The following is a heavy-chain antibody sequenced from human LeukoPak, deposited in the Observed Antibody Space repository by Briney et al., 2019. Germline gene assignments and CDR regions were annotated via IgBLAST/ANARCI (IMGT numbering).Heavy chain of an antibody. Sequence: SVKVSCKASGGTFSSYAISWVRQAPGQGLEWMGGIIPIFGTANYAQKFQGRVTITADESTNTAYMELSSLRSEDTAVYYCARPTTYYYDSSAYHVDGFDIWGQGTMVTVSS. V-gene: IGHV1-69*13. D-gene: IGHD3-22*01. CDR1: GGTFSSYA. J-gene: IGHJ3*02. CDR2: IIPIFGTA. CDR3: ARPTTYYYDSSAYHVDGFDI.